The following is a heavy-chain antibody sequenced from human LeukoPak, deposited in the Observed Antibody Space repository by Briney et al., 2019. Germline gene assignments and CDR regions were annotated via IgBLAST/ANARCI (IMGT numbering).Heavy chain of an antibody. D-gene: IGHD5-18*01. Sequence: SETLSLTCTVSGDSISSSSFYWDWIRQPPGKGLEWIGSISYSGNTYYNPSLKSRVTISVDTSKNQFSLKLSSVTAADTAVYYCARGHPYTAMAGRDLDYWGQGTLVTASS. J-gene: IGHJ4*02. CDR2: ISYSGNT. V-gene: IGHV4-39*07. CDR3: ARGHPYTAMAGRDLDY. CDR1: GDSISSSSFY.